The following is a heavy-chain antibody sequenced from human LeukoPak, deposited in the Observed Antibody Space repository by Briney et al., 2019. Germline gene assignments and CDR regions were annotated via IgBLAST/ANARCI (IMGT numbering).Heavy chain of an antibody. CDR2: ISGSGDST. V-gene: IGHV3-23*01. CDR1: GFTFSTYA. J-gene: IGHJ3*02. CDR3: AKDLFRFTLTVVMTATDSQGYVFDI. Sequence: GGSLRLSCAASGFTFSTYAMSWVRQAPGKGLEWVSGISGSGDSTYYADSVKGRFTISRDYSKNTLYLQMDSLGAEDTAVYYCAKDLFRFTLTVVMTATDSQGYVFDIWGQGTMVTVSS. D-gene: IGHD2-21*02.